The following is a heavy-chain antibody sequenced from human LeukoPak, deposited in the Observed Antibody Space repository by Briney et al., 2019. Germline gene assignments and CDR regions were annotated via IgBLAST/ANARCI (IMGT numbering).Heavy chain of an antibody. CDR3: ARGRDSSSSKSPAWFDP. CDR1: GCTFTSYD. CDR2: MDPNSGNT. Sequence: ASVKVSCKDSGCTFTSYDINWVRQATRQGLEGMAWMDPNSGNTGYAQKFQGRVTMTRNTSISTAYMELSSLRSEDTAVYYCARGRDSSSSKSPAWFDPWGQGTLVTVSS. V-gene: IGHV1-8*01. D-gene: IGHD6-13*01. J-gene: IGHJ5*02.